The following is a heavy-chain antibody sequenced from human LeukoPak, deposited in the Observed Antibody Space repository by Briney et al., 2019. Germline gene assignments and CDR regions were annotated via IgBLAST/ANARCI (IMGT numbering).Heavy chain of an antibody. CDR1: GGSISSSSYY. V-gene: IGHV4-39*07. CDR2: IYYSGST. Sequence: SETLSLTCTVSGGSISSSSYYWGWIRQPPGKGPEWIGSIYYSGSTYYNPSLKSRVTISVDTSKNQFSLKLSSVTAADTAVYYCARALNIVVVPAANTPFDYWGQGTLVTVSS. J-gene: IGHJ4*02. D-gene: IGHD2-2*01. CDR3: ARALNIVVVPAANTPFDY.